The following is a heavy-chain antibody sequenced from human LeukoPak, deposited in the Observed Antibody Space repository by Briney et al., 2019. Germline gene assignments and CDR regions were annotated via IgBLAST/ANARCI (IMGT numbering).Heavy chain of an antibody. CDR3: ARDRRYDFWSGYYTGGTFDY. CDR2: IYYSGST. D-gene: IGHD3-3*01. Sequence: PSETLSLTCTVSGGSINSNYYWGWIRQPPGKGLEWIGNIYYSGSTYYNPSLKSRVTISVDTSKNQFSLKLSSVTAADTAVYYCARDRRYDFWSGYYTGGTFDYWGQGTLVTVSS. CDR1: GGSINSNYY. V-gene: IGHV4-39*07. J-gene: IGHJ4*02.